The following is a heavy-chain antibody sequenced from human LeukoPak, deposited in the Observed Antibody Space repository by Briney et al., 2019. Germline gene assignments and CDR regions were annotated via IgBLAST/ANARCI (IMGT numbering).Heavy chain of an antibody. J-gene: IGHJ4*02. Sequence: PGGSLRLSCAASGFTFSNYWMHWVRQAPGKGLVWVSRFISDGNYTTYADSVKGRFTISRDNAKNTLYLQMNILRAEDTAVYYCARGPGNYYFDYWGQGTLVTVSS. CDR3: ARGPGNYYFDY. V-gene: IGHV3-74*01. CDR2: FISDGNYT. D-gene: IGHD1-1*01. CDR1: GFTFSNYW.